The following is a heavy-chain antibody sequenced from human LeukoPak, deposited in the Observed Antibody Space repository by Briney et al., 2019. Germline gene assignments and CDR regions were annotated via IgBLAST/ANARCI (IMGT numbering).Heavy chain of an antibody. D-gene: IGHD6-19*01. Sequence: ASVKVSCKASGYTFTGYYMHWVRQAPGQGLEWMGWINPNSGGTNYAQKFQGRVTMTRDTSISTAYMELSRLRSDDTAVYYCAREDLIRGSGWYWFDPWGQGTLVTVSS. J-gene: IGHJ5*02. CDR1: GYTFTGYY. CDR2: INPNSGGT. V-gene: IGHV1-2*02. CDR3: AREDLIRGSGWYWFDP.